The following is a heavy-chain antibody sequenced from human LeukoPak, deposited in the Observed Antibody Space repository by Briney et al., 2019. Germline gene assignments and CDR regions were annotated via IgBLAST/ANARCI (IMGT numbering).Heavy chain of an antibody. J-gene: IGHJ4*02. CDR3: AKGEGYYYDSSGYYSSFDY. CDR2: ISGSSGST. D-gene: IGHD3-22*01. Sequence: GGSLRLSCAASGFTFSNYAMSWVRQAPGKGLEWVSVISGSSGSTYYADSVTGRFTISRDNSKNTLYLQMNSLRVEDTAVYYCAKGEGYYYDSSGYYSSFDYWGQGTLVTVSS. CDR1: GFTFSNYA. V-gene: IGHV3-23*01.